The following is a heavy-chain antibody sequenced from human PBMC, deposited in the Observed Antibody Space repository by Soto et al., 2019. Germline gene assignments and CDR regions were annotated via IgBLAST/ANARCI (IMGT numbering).Heavy chain of an antibody. CDR3: ARASIAARFYYMDV. CDR1: GYTFTSYD. V-gene: IGHV1-8*01. D-gene: IGHD6-6*01. J-gene: IGHJ6*03. CDR2: MNPNSGNT. Sequence: QVQLMQSGAEVKKPGASVKVSCKASGYTFTSYDINWVRQATGQGLEWMGWMNPNSGNTGYAQKFQGRVTMTRNTSISTAYMELSSLRSEDTAVYYCARASIAARFYYMDVWGKETTVTVSS.